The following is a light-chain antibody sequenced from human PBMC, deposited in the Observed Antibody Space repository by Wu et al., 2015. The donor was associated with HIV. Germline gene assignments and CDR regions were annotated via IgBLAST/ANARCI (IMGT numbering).Light chain of an antibody. CDR1: QSVRSNY. CDR3: QQYGSSPWT. J-gene: IGKJ1*01. CDR2: GTS. Sequence: GKRATLSCRASQSVRSNYLAWYQXKPGQAPRLLIYGTSIRATGIPDRFSGSGSGTDFTLTISRLEPEDFAVYYCQQYGSSPWTFGQGTKVEIK. V-gene: IGKV3-20*01.